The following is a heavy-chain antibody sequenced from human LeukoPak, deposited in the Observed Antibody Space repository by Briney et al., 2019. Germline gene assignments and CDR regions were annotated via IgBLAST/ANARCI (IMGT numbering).Heavy chain of an antibody. J-gene: IGHJ6*03. D-gene: IGHD5-18*01. CDR3: AKPYIRLYYSYYMDV. Sequence: GGSLRLSCAASGFTFSTHAMSWVRQAPGKGLEWVSGISAGGGSTYYADSVKGRFTIARDNSKNTLYLQMNSLRADDTAIYYCAKPYIRLYYSYYMDVWGRGTTVTVSS. CDR2: ISAGGGST. CDR1: GFTFSTHA. V-gene: IGHV3-23*01.